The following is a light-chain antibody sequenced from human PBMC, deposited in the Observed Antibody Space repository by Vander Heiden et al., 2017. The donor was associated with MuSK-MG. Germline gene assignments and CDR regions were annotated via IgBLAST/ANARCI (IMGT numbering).Light chain of an antibody. CDR1: RSDFGNDNL. Sequence: QSALAQPASVPGSPGQSITISCPGTRSDFGNDNLVSCYQPHPANAHKLMLYEVTKRPAGVTTRFFGSKSGDTASLTISELQAEDEADYYCCAYASSSTYVCGTGTKVTVL. V-gene: IGLV2-23*02. J-gene: IGLJ1*01. CDR3: CAYASSSTYV. CDR2: EVT.